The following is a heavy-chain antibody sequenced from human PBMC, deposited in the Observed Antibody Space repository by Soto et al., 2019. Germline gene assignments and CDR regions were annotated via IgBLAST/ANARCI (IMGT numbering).Heavy chain of an antibody. D-gene: IGHD3-22*01. CDR2: INHSGST. J-gene: IGHJ4*02. Sequence: SETLSLTCAVYGGSFSGYYWSWIRQPPGKGLEWIGEINHSGSTNYNPSLKSRVTISVDTSKNQFSLKLSSVTAADTAVYYCATVYYYDSSGNTTYYHYCRQGTLVTVP. CDR1: GGSFSGYY. CDR3: ATVYYYDSSGNTTYYHY. V-gene: IGHV4-34*01.